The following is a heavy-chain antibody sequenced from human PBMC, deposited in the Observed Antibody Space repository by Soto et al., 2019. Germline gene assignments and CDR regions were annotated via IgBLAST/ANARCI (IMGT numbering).Heavy chain of an antibody. CDR1: GYTFTSYG. V-gene: IGHV1-18*01. J-gene: IGHJ6*02. CDR3: ARDYVELEWYLERPDYYYGMDV. D-gene: IGHD3-3*01. Sequence: GASVKVSCKASGYTFTSYGISWVLQAPGEGLEWMGWISAYNGNTNYAQKLQGRVTMTTDTSTSTAYMELRSLRSDDTAVYYCARDYVELEWYLERPDYYYGMDVWGQGTTVTVSS. CDR2: ISAYNGNT.